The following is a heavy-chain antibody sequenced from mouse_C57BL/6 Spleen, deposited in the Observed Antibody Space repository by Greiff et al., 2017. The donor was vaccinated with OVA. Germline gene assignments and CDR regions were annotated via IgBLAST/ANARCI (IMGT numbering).Heavy chain of an antibody. J-gene: IGHJ3*01. V-gene: IGHV1-7*01. CDR2: INPSSGYT. Sequence: QVQLQQSGAELAKPGASVKLSCKASGYTFTSYWMHWVKQRPGQGLEWIGYINPSSGYTKYNQKFKDKATLTVDKSSSTAYMQLSSLTYEDSAVYYCARRGDGYRFAYWGQGTLVTVSA. D-gene: IGHD2-3*01. CDR1: GYTFTSYW. CDR3: ARRGDGYRFAY.